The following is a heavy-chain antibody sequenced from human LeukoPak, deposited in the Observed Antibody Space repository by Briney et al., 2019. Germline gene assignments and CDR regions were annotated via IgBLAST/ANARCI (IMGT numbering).Heavy chain of an antibody. CDR3: ARGGGGWSGDY. D-gene: IGHD6-19*01. Sequence: ASVKVSCKTSGYTFTNYGITWVRQAPAQGLEWMGWISGYSGNTNYAQNLQGRVTMTTDTSTSTAYMELRSLRSDDTAVYYCARGGGGWSGDYWGQGTLVTVSS. V-gene: IGHV1-18*01. CDR2: ISGYSGNT. J-gene: IGHJ4*02. CDR1: GYTFTNYG.